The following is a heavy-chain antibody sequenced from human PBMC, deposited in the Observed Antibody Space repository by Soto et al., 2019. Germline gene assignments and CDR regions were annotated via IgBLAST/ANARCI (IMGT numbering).Heavy chain of an antibody. Sequence: SETLSLTCAVSGYSISSSNWWGWIRQPPGKGLEWIGYIYYSGSTYYNPSLKSRVTMSVDTSKNQFSLKLSSVTAVDTAVYYCARAIRRYSGYPNWFDPWGQGTLVTVSS. V-gene: IGHV4-28*03. CDR2: IYYSGST. CDR1: GYSISSSNW. CDR3: ARAIRRYSGYPNWFDP. J-gene: IGHJ5*02. D-gene: IGHD5-12*01.